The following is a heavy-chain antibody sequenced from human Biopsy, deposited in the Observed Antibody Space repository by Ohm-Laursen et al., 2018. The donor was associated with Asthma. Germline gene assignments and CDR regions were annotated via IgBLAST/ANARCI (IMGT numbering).Heavy chain of an antibody. D-gene: IGHD2-2*01. Sequence: SVKVSCKPLGGTFNTYVIGWVRQAPGQGLEWMGGINSVFGTTTYPQKFQDRVTITADDSTSSVYMELSSPRSEDTAVYYCARKAGSCISRTCYSLDFWGQGTLVTVSS. CDR2: INSVFGTT. CDR1: GGTFNTYV. CDR3: ARKAGSCISRTCYSLDF. J-gene: IGHJ4*02. V-gene: IGHV1-69*13.